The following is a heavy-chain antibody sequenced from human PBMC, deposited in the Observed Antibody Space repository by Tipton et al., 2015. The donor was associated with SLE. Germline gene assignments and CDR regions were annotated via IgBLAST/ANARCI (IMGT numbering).Heavy chain of an antibody. J-gene: IGHJ6*01. V-gene: IGHV5-51*01. CDR1: GYTFSGYW. CDR2: IWPLDSDT. Sequence: RLVQSGAEVKKPGQSLRISCAAFGYTFSGYWIGWVRQMPGKGLEWMGIIWPLDSDTKYSPSFQGQVTISVDKSSDTVYLQWNSLKTSDTAIYYCARAREIGMDVWGQGTTVTVSS. CDR3: ARAREIGMDV.